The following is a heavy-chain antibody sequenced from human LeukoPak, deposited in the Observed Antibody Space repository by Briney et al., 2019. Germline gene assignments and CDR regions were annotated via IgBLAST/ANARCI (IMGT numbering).Heavy chain of an antibody. Sequence: ASVKVSCKASGYTFTSYPINWVRQATGQGLEWVGWMNPNNSDIGYAQKFQGRVTMTRNTSIGTAYMELSSLRSEDTAIYYCVRVAPGTTIYAYWGQETLLTVSS. J-gene: IGHJ4*02. V-gene: IGHV1-8*01. CDR2: MNPNNSDI. CDR1: GYTFTSYP. CDR3: VRVAPGTTIYAY. D-gene: IGHD1-14*01.